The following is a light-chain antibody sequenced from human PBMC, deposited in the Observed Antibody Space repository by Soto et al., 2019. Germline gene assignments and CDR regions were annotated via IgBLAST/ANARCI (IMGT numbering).Light chain of an antibody. V-gene: IGKV1-39*01. CDR2: DTS. CDR3: QQSYSTTWT. J-gene: IGKJ1*01. CDR1: QSIGFY. Sequence: DIQMTQSPSSLSASVGDRVTITCRASQSIGFYLNWYQQKPGKAPKLLIYDTSSLQSGVPSRFRGSASGTDFTLTISSLQPEDFATYSCQQSYSTTWTFGQGTKVDIK.